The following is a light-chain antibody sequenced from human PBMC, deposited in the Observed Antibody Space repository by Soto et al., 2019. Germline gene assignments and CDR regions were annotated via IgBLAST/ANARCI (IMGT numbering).Light chain of an antibody. J-gene: IGKJ3*01. Sequence: EVLLTQSPATLSLSPGERATLSCRAGQSISNYLAWYQQKPGQAPRLLIYDASNRATDIPARFSGSGSGTDFTLTISSLEPDDFAVYYCQHGRAFGPGTKVEIK. V-gene: IGKV3-11*01. CDR1: QSISNY. CDR2: DAS. CDR3: QHGRA.